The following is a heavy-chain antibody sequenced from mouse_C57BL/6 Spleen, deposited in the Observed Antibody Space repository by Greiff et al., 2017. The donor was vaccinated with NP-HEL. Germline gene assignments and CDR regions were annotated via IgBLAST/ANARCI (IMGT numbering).Heavy chain of an antibody. Sequence: EVKVEESGPGLVKPSQSLSLTCSVTGYSITSGYYWNWIRQFPGNKLEWMGYISYDGSNNYNPSLKNRISITRDTSKNQFFLKLNSVTTEDTATYYCASFPLYGYDGFAYWGQGTLVTVSA. CDR1: GYSITSGYY. J-gene: IGHJ3*01. D-gene: IGHD2-2*01. CDR3: ASFPLYGYDGFAY. CDR2: ISYDGSN. V-gene: IGHV3-6*01.